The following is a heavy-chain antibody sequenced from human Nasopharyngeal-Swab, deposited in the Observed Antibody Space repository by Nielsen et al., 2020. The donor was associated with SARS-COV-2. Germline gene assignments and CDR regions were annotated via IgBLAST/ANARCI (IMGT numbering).Heavy chain of an antibody. J-gene: IGHJ6*02. D-gene: IGHD3-3*01. V-gene: IGHV3-21*01. CDR3: ARDGLDYDFWSAYFMDV. CDR2: ISSSSTYI. Sequence: GESLKISCAASGFTFSTYNMNRVRQAPGKGLEWVSSISSSSTYIYYADSVKGRFTISRDSAQSSLFLQMNSLRAEDTAVYYCARDGLDYDFWSAYFMDVWGQGTTVTVSS. CDR1: GFTFSTYN.